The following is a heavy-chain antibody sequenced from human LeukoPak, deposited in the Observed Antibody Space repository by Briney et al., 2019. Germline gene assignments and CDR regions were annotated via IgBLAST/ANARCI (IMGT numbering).Heavy chain of an antibody. Sequence: ASVKVSCKASGYTFTSYGISWVRQAPGQGLEWMGWISAYNGNTNYAQKLQGRVTMTTDTSTSTAYMELRSLRSDDTAVYYCAGSIAAASGRAGGFDPWGQGTLVTVSS. V-gene: IGHV1-18*01. CDR1: GYTFTSYG. D-gene: IGHD6-13*01. CDR3: AGSIAAASGRAGGFDP. J-gene: IGHJ5*02. CDR2: ISAYNGNT.